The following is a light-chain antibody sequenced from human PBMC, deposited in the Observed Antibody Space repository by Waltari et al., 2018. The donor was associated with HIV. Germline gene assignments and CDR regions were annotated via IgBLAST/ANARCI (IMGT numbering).Light chain of an antibody. Sequence: DTQMTQSPSSLSASVGDRVTITCRASQSINVWLAWYQQKPGKAPNLLIFKASSPKRVVPSRFSGSGSGTEFTLTISSLQPDDSATYYCQQYDTSPITFGDGTRVEI. CDR2: KAS. CDR1: QSINVW. V-gene: IGKV1-5*03. J-gene: IGKJ4*01. CDR3: QQYDTSPIT.